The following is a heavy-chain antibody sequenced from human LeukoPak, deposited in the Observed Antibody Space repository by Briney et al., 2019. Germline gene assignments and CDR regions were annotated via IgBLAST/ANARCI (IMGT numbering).Heavy chain of an antibody. CDR1: GFTFSSYS. Sequence: GGSLRLSCAASGFTFSSYSMNWVRQAPGKGLEWVSSISSSSSYIYYADSVKGRFTISRDNAKNSLYLQMNSLRAEDTAVYYCANRGSYYAYNAFDIWGQGTMVTVSS. V-gene: IGHV3-21*04. J-gene: IGHJ3*02. CDR3: ANRGSYYAYNAFDI. CDR2: ISSSSSYI. D-gene: IGHD1-26*01.